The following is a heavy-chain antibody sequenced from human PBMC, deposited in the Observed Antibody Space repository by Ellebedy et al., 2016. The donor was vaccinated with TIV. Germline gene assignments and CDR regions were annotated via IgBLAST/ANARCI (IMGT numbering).Heavy chain of an antibody. CDR2: INHSGST. V-gene: IGHV4-34*01. Sequence: MPSETLSLTCAVYGGSFSGYYWSWIRQPPGKGLEWIGEINHSGSTNYNPSLKSRVTISVDTSKNQFSLNVSSVTAADTAVYYCARDAGYSSSWFYYYYGMDVWGQGTTVTVSS. CDR1: GGSFSGYY. D-gene: IGHD6-13*01. CDR3: ARDAGYSSSWFYYYYGMDV. J-gene: IGHJ6*02.